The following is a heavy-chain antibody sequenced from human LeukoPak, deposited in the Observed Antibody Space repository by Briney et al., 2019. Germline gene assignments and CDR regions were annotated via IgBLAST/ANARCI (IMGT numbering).Heavy chain of an antibody. Sequence: ASETLSLTCTVSGGSISSTFWSWIRQPPGKGLEWIGEVHLDGRTNYNPSLESRLTMSVDVSENQVSLKLTSVTAADTAVYYCAREGGFYRPLDYSGQGTLVTVSS. D-gene: IGHD3-3*01. CDR3: AREGGFYRPLDY. V-gene: IGHV4-59*12. CDR1: GGSISSTF. CDR2: VHLDGRT. J-gene: IGHJ4*02.